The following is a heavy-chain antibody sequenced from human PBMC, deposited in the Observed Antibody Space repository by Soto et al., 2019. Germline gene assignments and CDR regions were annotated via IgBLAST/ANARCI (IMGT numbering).Heavy chain of an antibody. Sequence: ASVKVSCKVSGYTLTELSMHWVRQAPGKGLEWMGGFDPEDGETIYAQKFQGRVTMTEDTSTDTAYMERSSLRSEDTAVYYCATPLFDCLRFAPWGQGTLVTVPS. CDR1: GYTLTELS. CDR3: ATPLFDCLRFAP. J-gene: IGHJ5*02. CDR2: FDPEDGET. V-gene: IGHV1-24*01. D-gene: IGHD3-9*01.